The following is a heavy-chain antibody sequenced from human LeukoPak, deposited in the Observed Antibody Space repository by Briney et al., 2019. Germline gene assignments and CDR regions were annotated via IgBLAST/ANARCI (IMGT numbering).Heavy chain of an antibody. D-gene: IGHD5-24*01. Sequence: ASETLSLTCTVSGGSISSGGYYWSWIRQHPGKGLEWIGYIYYSGSTYYNPSLKSRVTISVDTSKNQFSLKLSSVTAADTAVYYCATPPLFRDGYNPGRDYWGQGTLVTVSS. CDR2: IYYSGST. V-gene: IGHV4-31*03. CDR3: ATPPLFRDGYNPGRDY. J-gene: IGHJ4*02. CDR1: GGSISSGGYY.